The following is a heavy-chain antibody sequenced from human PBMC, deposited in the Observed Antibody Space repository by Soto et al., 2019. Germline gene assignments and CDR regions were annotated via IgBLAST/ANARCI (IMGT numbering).Heavy chain of an antibody. D-gene: IGHD3-10*01. V-gene: IGHV3-33*01. CDR1: GFTFSSYG. J-gene: IGHJ6*03. CDR2: IWYDGSNK. CDR3: ARCPQFGSLIDYYYYYMDV. Sequence: GGSLRLSCAASGFTFSSYGMHWVRQAPGKGLEWVAVIWYDGSNKYYADSVKGRFTISRDNSKNTLYLQMNSLRAEDTAVYYCARCPQFGSLIDYYYYYMDVWGKGTTVTVSS.